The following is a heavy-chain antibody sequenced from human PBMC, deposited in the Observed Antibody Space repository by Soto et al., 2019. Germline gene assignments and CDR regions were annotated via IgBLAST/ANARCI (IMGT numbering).Heavy chain of an antibody. CDR3: AKVSRGIGVVPAALN. V-gene: IGHV3-23*01. J-gene: IGHJ4*02. CDR2: ISGSGGRT. CDR1: GHTFNNFA. D-gene: IGHD2-2*01. Sequence: EVQLLESGGGLEQPGGSLRLSWVGFGHTFNNFAITWARQLPGRGLEGVSGISGSGGRTNYADSVRGRFTISRDDSKNTLYLQMNSLRAEDTAVYYCAKVSRGIGVVPAALNWGQGTLVTVSS.